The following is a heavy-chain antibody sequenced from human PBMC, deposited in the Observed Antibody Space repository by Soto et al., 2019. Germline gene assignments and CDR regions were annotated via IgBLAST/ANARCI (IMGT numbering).Heavy chain of an antibody. Sequence: QVQLVQSGAEVKKPGSSVKVSCKASGGTFSSYAISWVRQAPGQGLEWMGGIIPIFGTANYAQKFQGRVTISADESTNTAYMELSSLRSEDTAVYYCARDPPYDSSGYYYPNAFDIWGQGTMVTVSS. CDR2: IIPIFGTA. CDR1: GGTFSSYA. D-gene: IGHD3-22*01. J-gene: IGHJ3*02. V-gene: IGHV1-69*12. CDR3: ARDPPYDSSGYYYPNAFDI.